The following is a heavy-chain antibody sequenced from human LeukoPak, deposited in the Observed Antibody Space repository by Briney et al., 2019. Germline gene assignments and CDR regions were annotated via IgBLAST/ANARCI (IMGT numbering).Heavy chain of an antibody. D-gene: IGHD2-15*01. J-gene: IGHJ5*02. CDR1: GFTVSSNY. CDR3: ARAPYCSGGSCYSHNWFDP. CDR2: IYSGGST. V-gene: IGHV3-66*01. Sequence: GGSLRLSCAASGFTVSSNYMSWVRQAPGKGLEWVSVIYSGGSTYYADSVKGEFTISRDNSKNTLYLQMNSLRAEDTAVYYCARAPYCSGGSCYSHNWFDPWGQGTLVTVSS.